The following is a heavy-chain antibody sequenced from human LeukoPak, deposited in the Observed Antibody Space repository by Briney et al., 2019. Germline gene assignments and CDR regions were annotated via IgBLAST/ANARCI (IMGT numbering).Heavy chain of an antibody. CDR2: IYYNGST. V-gene: IGHV4-61*05. CDR3: ARSAPIVVVVAPGRGAFDI. D-gene: IGHD2-15*01. Sequence: PSETLSLTCTVSGGSISSSSYYWGWIRQPPGKGLEWIGYIYYNGSTNYNPSLKSRVTISVDTSENQFSLKLRSVTAADTAVYYCARSAPIVVVVAPGRGAFDIWGQGTMVTVPS. CDR1: GGSISSSSYY. J-gene: IGHJ3*02.